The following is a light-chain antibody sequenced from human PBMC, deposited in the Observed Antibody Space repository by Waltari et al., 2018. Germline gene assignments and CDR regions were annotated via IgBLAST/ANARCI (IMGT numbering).Light chain of an antibody. CDR2: EGN. J-gene: IGLJ3*02. V-gene: IGLV2-23*01. CDR3: CSYTGTTTPRL. Sequence: QSALTQPASVSGSPGQSITISCTGTSSDVGSYNLVSWYQQHPGKAPKVIIYEGNTRPSGVSDRFPGSKSGNTASRTISGRQAEDEADYYCCSYTGTTTPRLFGGGTKLTVL. CDR1: SSDVGSYNL.